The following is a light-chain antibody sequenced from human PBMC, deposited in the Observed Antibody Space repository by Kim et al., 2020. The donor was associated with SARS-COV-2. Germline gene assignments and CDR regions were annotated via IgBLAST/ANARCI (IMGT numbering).Light chain of an antibody. CDR3: QQYGTSPWT. J-gene: IGKJ1*01. V-gene: IGKV3-20*01. CDR2: GAS. Sequence: STGERATLYCRASQSVSGSYLAWYQQKPGRAPRLLIYGASSRGAGIPDRFSGSGSGTDFTLTINRLEPEDFAVYYCQQYGTSPWTFGQGTKVDIK. CDR1: QSVSGSY.